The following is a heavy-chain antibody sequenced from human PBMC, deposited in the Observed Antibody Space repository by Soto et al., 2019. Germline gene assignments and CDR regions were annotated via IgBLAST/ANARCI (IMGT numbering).Heavy chain of an antibody. CDR3: ARVSQGCSSTSCYFDP. D-gene: IGHD2-2*01. V-gene: IGHV4-4*02. CDR2: IHHSGST. Sequence: SETLSLTCAVSGGSIGSSNWWNWVRQPPGKGLEWIGEIHHSGSTNYNPSLKSRVTISVDKSKNQFSLKLNSVTAADAAVYYCARVSQGCSSTSCYFDPWGQGTLVTVSS. CDR1: GGSIGSSNW. J-gene: IGHJ5*02.